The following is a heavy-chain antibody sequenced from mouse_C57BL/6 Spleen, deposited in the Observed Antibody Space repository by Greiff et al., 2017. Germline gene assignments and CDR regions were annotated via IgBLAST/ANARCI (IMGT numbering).Heavy chain of an antibody. V-gene: IGHV1-64*01. D-gene: IGHD1-1*01. CDR1: GYTFTSYW. CDR2: IHPNSGST. CDR3: ARYPYYYGSSRWYFDV. J-gene: IGHJ1*03. Sequence: QVQLQQPGAELVKPGASVKLSCKASGYTFTSYWMHWVKQRPGQGLEWIGMIHPNSGSTNYNEKFKSKATLTVDKSSSTAYMQLSILTSEDSAVYYCARYPYYYGSSRWYFDVWGTGTTVTVSS.